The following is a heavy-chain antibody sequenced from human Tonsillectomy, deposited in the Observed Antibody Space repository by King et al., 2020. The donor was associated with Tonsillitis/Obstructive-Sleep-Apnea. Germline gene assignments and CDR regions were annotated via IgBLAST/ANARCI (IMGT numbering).Heavy chain of an antibody. CDR2: IWYDGSNK. J-gene: IGHJ4*02. Sequence: VQLQESGGGVVQPGRSLRVSCAVSRFTFSSYGMHWVRQAPGKGLEWVAVIWYDGSNKYYADSVKGRFTISRDNSKNTLYLQMNSLRVEDTAVYYCARGAGVAGAWGFDYWGQGTLVTVSS. V-gene: IGHV3-33*01. D-gene: IGHD6-19*01. CDR1: RFTFSSYG. CDR3: ARGAGVAGAWGFDY.